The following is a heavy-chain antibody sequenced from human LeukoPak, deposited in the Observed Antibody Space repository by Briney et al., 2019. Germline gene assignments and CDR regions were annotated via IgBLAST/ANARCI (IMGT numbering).Heavy chain of an antibody. CDR2: INPSGGST. CDR1: GYTFTSYY. D-gene: IGHD3-3*01. V-gene: IGHV1-46*01. Sequence: ASVKVSCKASGYTFTSYYMHWVRQAPGQGLEWMGIINPSGGSTSYAQKFQGRVTMTRDTSTSTVYMELSSLRSEDTAVYYCARAALEWLLYGNFDLWGQGTLVTVSS. J-gene: IGHJ5*02. CDR3: ARAALEWLLYGNFDL.